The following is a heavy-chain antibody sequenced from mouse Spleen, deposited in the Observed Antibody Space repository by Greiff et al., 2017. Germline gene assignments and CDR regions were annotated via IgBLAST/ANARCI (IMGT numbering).Heavy chain of an antibody. V-gene: IGHV1-64*01. Sequence: QVQLQQPGAELVKPGASVKLSCKASGYTFTSYWMHWVKQRPGQGLEWIGMIHPNSGSTNYNEKFKSKATLTVDKSSSTAYMQLSSLTSEDSAVYYCARRGSSGYVFDYWGQGTTLTVSS. CDR1: GYTFTSYW. J-gene: IGHJ2*01. CDR2: IHPNSGST. CDR3: ARRGSSGYVFDY. D-gene: IGHD3-1*01.